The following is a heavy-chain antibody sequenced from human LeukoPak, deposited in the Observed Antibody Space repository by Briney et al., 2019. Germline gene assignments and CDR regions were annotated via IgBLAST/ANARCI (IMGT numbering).Heavy chain of an antibody. CDR1: GGSISSYY. D-gene: IGHD6-19*01. CDR3: ASLAVAGLSEGY. CDR2: IYYSGST. J-gene: IGHJ4*02. Sequence: SETLSLTCAVYGGSISSYYWSWIRQPPGKGLEWIGYIYYSGSTNYNPSLKSRVTISVDTSKNQFSLKLSSVTAADTAVYYCASLAVAGLSEGYWGQGTLVIVSS. V-gene: IGHV4-59*01.